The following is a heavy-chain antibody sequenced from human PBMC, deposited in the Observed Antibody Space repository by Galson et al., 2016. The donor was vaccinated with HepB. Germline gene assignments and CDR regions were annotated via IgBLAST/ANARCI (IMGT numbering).Heavy chain of an antibody. V-gene: IGHV3-30*18. CDR1: GFTFSTYG. CDR3: AKGRWDFDS. J-gene: IGHJ4*02. D-gene: IGHD5-24*01. CDR2: ISYDGKSD. Sequence: SLRLSCAASGFTFSTYGMHWVRQAPGKGLEWVALISYDGKSDSYADSVKDRVTISRDNSKNTLYLQMHSLRGEDTAVYYCAKGRWDFDSWGQGTLVTVSS.